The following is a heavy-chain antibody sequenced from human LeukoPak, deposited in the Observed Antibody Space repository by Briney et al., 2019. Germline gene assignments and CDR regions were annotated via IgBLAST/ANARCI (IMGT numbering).Heavy chain of an antibody. Sequence: PSEALTLTCTVSGGSISSYYWSWIRQPPGKGLEWIGYIYYSGTTNYNPSLKSRVTISVDTSKNQFSLNLSSVTAANTAVYYCARDRLSYFDYWGQGTLVTVSS. CDR3: ARDRLSYFDY. CDR2: IYYSGTT. J-gene: IGHJ4*02. CDR1: GGSISSYY. V-gene: IGHV4-59*01.